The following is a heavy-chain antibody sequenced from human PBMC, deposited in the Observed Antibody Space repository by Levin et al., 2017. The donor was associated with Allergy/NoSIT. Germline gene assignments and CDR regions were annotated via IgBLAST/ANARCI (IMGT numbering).Heavy chain of an antibody. CDR2: ISSSSSYI. CDR1: GFTFSSYS. CDR3: ARDRRSYYYGSGSSANDY. Sequence: GGSLRLSCAASGFTFSSYSMNWVRQAPGKGLEWVSSISSSSSYIYYADSVKGRFTISRDNAKNSLYLQMNSLRAEDTAVYYCARDRRSYYYGSGSSANDYWGQGTLVTVSS. D-gene: IGHD3-10*01. J-gene: IGHJ4*02. V-gene: IGHV3-21*01.